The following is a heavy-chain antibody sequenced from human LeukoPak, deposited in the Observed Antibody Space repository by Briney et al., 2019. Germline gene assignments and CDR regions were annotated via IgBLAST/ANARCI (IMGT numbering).Heavy chain of an antibody. D-gene: IGHD3-10*01. Sequence: GGSLRLSCAASGFTFSSYAMSWVRQAPGKGLEWVSAISGSGGSTYYADSVKGRFTISRDNSKNTLYLQMNSLRAEDTAVYYCAFYMVRGANTRLYFDYWGQGTLVTVSS. CDR1: GFTFSSYA. V-gene: IGHV3-23*01. CDR2: ISGSGGST. J-gene: IGHJ4*02. CDR3: AFYMVRGANTRLYFDY.